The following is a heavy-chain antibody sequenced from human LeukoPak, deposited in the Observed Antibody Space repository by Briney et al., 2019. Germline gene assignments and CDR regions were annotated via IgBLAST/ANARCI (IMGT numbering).Heavy chain of an antibody. D-gene: IGHD6-19*01. CDR2: IQQDGSEK. CDR3: ARGRRSDSSGPPYFDY. CDR1: GFTFSSYG. J-gene: IGHJ4*02. V-gene: IGHV3-7*01. Sequence: PGGSLRLSCAASGFTFSSYGMHWVRQAPGKGLEWVANIQQDGSEKYYVDSVKGRFTISRDNAKNSLYLQMNSLRAEDAAVYYCARGRRSDSSGPPYFDYWGQGTLVTVSS.